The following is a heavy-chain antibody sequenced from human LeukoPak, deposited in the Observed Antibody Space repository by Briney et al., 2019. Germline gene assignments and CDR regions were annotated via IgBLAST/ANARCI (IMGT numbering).Heavy chain of an antibody. Sequence: PSETLSLTCTVSGGSISSYYWSWIRQPPGKGLEWLGYIFYSGGTKYNPSLWSRVTISIDTSKNQFSLSLNSVTAADTAVYYCASQSYGTSVSYWGQGTLVTVSS. CDR3: ASQSYGTSVSY. V-gene: IGHV4-59*01. CDR2: IFYSGGT. J-gene: IGHJ4*02. D-gene: IGHD2-2*01. CDR1: GGSISSYY.